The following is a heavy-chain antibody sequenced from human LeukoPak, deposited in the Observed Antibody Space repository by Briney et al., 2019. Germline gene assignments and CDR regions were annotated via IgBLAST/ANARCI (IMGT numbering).Heavy chain of an antibody. CDR1: GFTFSTYG. V-gene: IGHV3-48*04. J-gene: IGHJ6*02. CDR2: ISSSGSTI. CDR3: ASGVRGVISYYYGMDV. Sequence: PGGSLRLSCAASGFTFSTYGMHWVRQAPGKGLERVSYISSSGSTIYYADSVKGRFTISRDNAKNSLYLQMNSLRAEDTAVYYCASGVRGVISYYYGMDVWGQGTTVTVSS. D-gene: IGHD3-10*01.